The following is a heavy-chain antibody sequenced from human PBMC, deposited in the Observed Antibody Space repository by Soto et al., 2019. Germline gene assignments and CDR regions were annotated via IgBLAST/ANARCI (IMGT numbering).Heavy chain of an antibody. CDR2: IYRDTGT. V-gene: IGHV3-53*01. CDR3: ARRTVLYISSWFGGGLDP. D-gene: IGHD3-10*01. J-gene: IGHJ5*02. CDR1: GLAVSSTY. Sequence: GGSLRLSCAASGLAVSSTYIAWVRQAPGKGLEWVSIIYRDTGTYYSDSVKGRFTISRDNSRNTIYLQMNSLRAEDTAVYYCARRTVLYISSWFGGGLDPWSQGTLVTVSS.